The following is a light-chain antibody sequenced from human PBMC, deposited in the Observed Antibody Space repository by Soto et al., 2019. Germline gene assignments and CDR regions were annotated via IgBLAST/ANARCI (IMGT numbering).Light chain of an antibody. CDR2: AAS. CDR3: QQLNSYPLT. CDR1: QGISNY. V-gene: IGKV1-9*01. Sequence: FHLTQSQSFLPASLGARVTITCRASQGISNYLAWYQQKPGKAPGLLMYAASTLQRGVSSRFSGSGSGTEFTLTISNLQPEDFATYYCQQLNSYPLTFGGGTKVDIK. J-gene: IGKJ4*01.